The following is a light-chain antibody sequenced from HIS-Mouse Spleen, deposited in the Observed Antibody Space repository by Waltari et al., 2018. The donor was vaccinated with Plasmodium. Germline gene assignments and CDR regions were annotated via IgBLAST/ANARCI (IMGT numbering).Light chain of an antibody. Sequence: EFVLTQSPGTLSFSPGERATLSCRASQSVSSSYLAWYQQKPGQAPRLLIYGASSRATGIPDRFSGSGSGTDFTLTISRLEPEDFAVYYCQQYGSSSWTFGQGTKVEIK. CDR2: GAS. J-gene: IGKJ1*01. CDR3: QQYGSSSWT. CDR1: QSVSSSY. V-gene: IGKV3-20*01.